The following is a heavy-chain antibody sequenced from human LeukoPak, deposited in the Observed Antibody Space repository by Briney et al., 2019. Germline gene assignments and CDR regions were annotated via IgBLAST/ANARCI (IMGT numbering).Heavy chain of an antibody. D-gene: IGHD6-19*01. Sequence: ASVTVSCKASVYTFTRYYMHWVRQAPGQGLEWMGWINPNSGGTNYAQKFQGRVTMTRDTSISTAYMELSRLRSDDTAVYYCARIEYSSGWYPSWGQGTLVTVSS. V-gene: IGHV1-2*02. CDR1: VYTFTRYY. J-gene: IGHJ5*02. CDR3: ARIEYSSGWYPS. CDR2: INPNSGGT.